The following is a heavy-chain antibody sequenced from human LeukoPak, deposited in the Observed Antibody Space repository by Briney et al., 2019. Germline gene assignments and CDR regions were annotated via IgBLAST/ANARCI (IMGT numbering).Heavy chain of an antibody. CDR2: ISTSGST. CDR1: GFTVSSNY. Sequence: PGGSLRLSXAASGFTVSSNYVSWVRQAPGKGLEWVSVISTSGSTYYADSVKGRFTISRDNSKNTLYLQMHSLRPEDTAVYYCARSLYYYDSSGYYYYWGQGTLVTVSS. CDR3: ARSLYYYDSSGYYYY. J-gene: IGHJ4*02. V-gene: IGHV3-66*02. D-gene: IGHD3-22*01.